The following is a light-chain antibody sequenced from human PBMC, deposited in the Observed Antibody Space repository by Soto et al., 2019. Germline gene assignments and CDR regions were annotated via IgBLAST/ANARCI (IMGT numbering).Light chain of an antibody. Sequence: QSALTQPPSASGSPGQSVTISCTGTSSDVGGYDYVSWYQQHPGKAPKLMIYEVTKRASGVPDRFSGSKSGNTASLTVSGLQGEDEADYYCSSYAGSNTDVVFGGGTKLTVL. J-gene: IGLJ2*01. CDR3: SSYAGSNTDVV. CDR2: EVT. CDR1: SSDVGGYDY. V-gene: IGLV2-8*01.